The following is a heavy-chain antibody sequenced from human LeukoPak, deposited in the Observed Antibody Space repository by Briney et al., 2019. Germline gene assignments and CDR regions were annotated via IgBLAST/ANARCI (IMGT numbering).Heavy chain of an antibody. CDR2: IYYSGST. CDR3: ARRTSGSYYNYYYYYMDV. V-gene: IGHV4-59*11. D-gene: IGHD3-10*01. J-gene: IGHJ6*03. Sequence: SETLFLTCTVSGGSISSHYWGWIRQPPGKGLEWIGYIYYSGSTNYNPSLKSRVTISVDTSKNQFSLKLSSVTAADTAVYYCARRTSGSYYNYYYYYMDVWGKGTTVTVSS. CDR1: GGSISSHY.